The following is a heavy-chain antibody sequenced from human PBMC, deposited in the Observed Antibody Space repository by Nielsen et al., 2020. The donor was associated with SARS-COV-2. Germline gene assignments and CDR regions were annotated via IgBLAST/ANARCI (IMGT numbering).Heavy chain of an antibody. D-gene: IGHD6-13*01. V-gene: IGHV1-3*01. CDR3: ARGLLAAAGTADY. CDR2: INAGNGNT. CDR1: GYTFTSYA. J-gene: IGHJ4*02. Sequence: ASVKVSCKASGYTFTSYAMHWVRQAPGQRLEWMGWINAGNGNTKYSQKFQGRVTITRDTSASTAYMELSSLRSEDTAVYYCARGLLAAAGTADYWGQGTLVTVSS.